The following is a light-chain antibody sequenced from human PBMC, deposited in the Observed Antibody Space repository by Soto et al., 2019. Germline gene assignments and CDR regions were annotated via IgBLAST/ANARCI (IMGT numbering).Light chain of an antibody. CDR3: CSYAGSSTYVV. CDR1: SSDVGSYNL. CDR2: EGS. J-gene: IGLJ2*01. V-gene: IGLV2-23*01. Sequence: QSVLTQPASVSGSPGQSITISCTGTSSDVGSYNLVSWYQPHPGKATKLMIYEGSKRPSGVSNRFSGSKSGNTASLTISGRQAEDEADYYCCSYAGSSTYVVFGGGTKVTVL.